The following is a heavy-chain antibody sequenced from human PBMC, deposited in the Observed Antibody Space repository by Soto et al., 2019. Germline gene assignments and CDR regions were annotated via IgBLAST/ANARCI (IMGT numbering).Heavy chain of an antibody. CDR2: FSSSSSSI. CDR1: GVTFSSYS. J-gene: IGHJ6*02. D-gene: IGHD6-19*01. Sequence: EVQLEESGGGLVQPGGSLRLSCTASGVTFSSYSMVWVRQAPGKGLEWVSYFSSSSSSIYYADSVKGRFTTSRDNAKNSTYLQMNGLRVEDTGVYYCARELGFDAVARMDVWCQGTTVSVSS. CDR3: ARELGFDAVARMDV. V-gene: IGHV3-48*01.